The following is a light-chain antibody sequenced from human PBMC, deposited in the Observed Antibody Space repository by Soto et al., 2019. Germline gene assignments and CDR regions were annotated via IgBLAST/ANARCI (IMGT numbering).Light chain of an antibody. CDR3: CSYAGSSTFYV. J-gene: IGLJ1*01. CDR2: EVS. Sequence: QSALTQPASVSGSPGQSITISCTGTSSDVGSYNLVSWYQQHPGKAPKLMIYEVSTWPSGVSNRFSGYKSGNTASLTISGLQDEEDAAYYCCSYAGSSTFYVFGTGTKLTVL. CDR1: SSDVGSYNL. V-gene: IGLV2-23*02.